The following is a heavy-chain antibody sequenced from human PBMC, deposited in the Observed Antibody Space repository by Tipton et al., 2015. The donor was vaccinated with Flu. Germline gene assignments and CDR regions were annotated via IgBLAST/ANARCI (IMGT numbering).Heavy chain of an antibody. CDR3: ARGGSSGYRPGPFDY. CDR1: GFTLSSYW. D-gene: IGHD3-22*01. CDR2: INRDGSET. V-gene: IGHV3-7*01. Sequence: QLVQSGGGLIQPGGSLRLSCAASGFTLSSYWMSWVRQAPGKGLEWVANINRDGSETYFVASVKGRFSISRDNAKKSLSLQMYSLRAEDTAVYYCARGGSSGYRPGPFDYWGLGTLVTVSP. J-gene: IGHJ4*02.